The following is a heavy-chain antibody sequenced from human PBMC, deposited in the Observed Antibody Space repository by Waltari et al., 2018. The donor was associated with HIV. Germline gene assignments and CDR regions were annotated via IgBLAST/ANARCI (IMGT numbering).Heavy chain of an antibody. J-gene: IGHJ4*02. CDR2: INHSGST. Sequence: QVQLQQWGAGLLKPSETLSLTCAVYGGSLSDSYWSWIRQPPGKGLEWIGEINHSGSTNYNPSLKSRVTISVDTSKNQFSLKLSSVTAADTAVYYCARHSPRGYDFWSGYYTTGDFDHWGQGTLVTVSS. D-gene: IGHD3-3*01. V-gene: IGHV4-34*01. CDR1: GGSLSDSY. CDR3: ARHSPRGYDFWSGYYTTGDFDH.